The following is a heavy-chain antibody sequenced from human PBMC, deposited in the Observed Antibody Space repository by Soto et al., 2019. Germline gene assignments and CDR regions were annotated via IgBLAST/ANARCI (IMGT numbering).Heavy chain of an antibody. J-gene: IGHJ4*02. CDR3: ARSTKYCSGGSCYWYFVY. V-gene: IGHV4-30-2*02. CDR1: GGSISSGGYS. D-gene: IGHD2-15*01. CDR2: IYHSGST. Sequence: SETLSLTCAVSGGSISSGGYSWSWIRQPPGKGLEWIGYIYHSGSTYYNPSLKSRVTISVDTSKNQFSLKLSSVTAADTAVYYCARSTKYCSGGSCYWYFVYWGQGTLVTVSS.